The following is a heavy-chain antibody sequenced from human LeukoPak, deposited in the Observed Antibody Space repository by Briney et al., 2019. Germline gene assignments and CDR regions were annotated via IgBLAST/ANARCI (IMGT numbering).Heavy chain of an antibody. J-gene: IGHJ3*02. CDR2: IRSKAYGGTT. V-gene: IGHV3-49*04. CDR1: GFTFGDYA. D-gene: IGHD4-23*01. Sequence: PGRSLRLSCTASGFTFGDYAMSWVRQAPGKGLEWVSYIRSKAYGGTTEYAASVKGRFTISRDDSKSIAYLQMNSLKTEDTAVYYCTRDEALSYGGNDQDAFDIWGQGTMVTVSS. CDR3: TRDEALSYGGNDQDAFDI.